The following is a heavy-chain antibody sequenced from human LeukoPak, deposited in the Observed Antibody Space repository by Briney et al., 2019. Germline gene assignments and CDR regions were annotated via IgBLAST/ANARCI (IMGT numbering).Heavy chain of an antibody. CDR1: GFSFRSYA. CDR2: INDDWGTT. V-gene: IGHV3-64*04. J-gene: IGHJ4*02. D-gene: IGHD3-10*01. CDR3: ARSYYYGSGSYFD. Sequence: PGGSLRLSCSASGFSFRSYAMHWVRQAPGKGLEFVSGINDDWGTTDYADSVKGRFTISRDNSKNTLYLQMNSLRPEDTAVYYCARSYYYGSGSYFDWGQGTLVTVSS.